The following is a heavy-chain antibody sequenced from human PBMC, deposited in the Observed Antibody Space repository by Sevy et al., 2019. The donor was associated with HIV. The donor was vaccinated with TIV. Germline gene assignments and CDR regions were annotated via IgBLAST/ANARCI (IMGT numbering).Heavy chain of an antibody. Sequence: ASVKVSCKASGGTFSSYAISWVRQAPGQGLEWMGGIIPIFGTANYAQKFQGRVTITADESTSTAYMELGSLRSEDTAVYYCARHYYGSGSYYNRPYYYGMDVWGQGTTVTVSS. D-gene: IGHD3-10*01. CDR2: IIPIFGTA. V-gene: IGHV1-69*13. J-gene: IGHJ6*02. CDR1: GGTFSSYA. CDR3: ARHYYGSGSYYNRPYYYGMDV.